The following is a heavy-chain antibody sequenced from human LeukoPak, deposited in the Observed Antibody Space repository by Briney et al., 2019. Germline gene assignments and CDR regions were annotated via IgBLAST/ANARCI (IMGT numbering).Heavy chain of an antibody. CDR1: GYTFTSYD. CDR3: ARFKKRRMLSNYWFDP. CDR2: MNPNSGNT. Sequence: GASVKVSCKASGYTFTSYDINWVRQATGQGLEWMGWMNPNSGNTGYAQKFQGRVTMTRNTSISTAYMELSSLRSEDTAVYYCARFKKRRMLSNYWFDPWGQGTLVTVSS. D-gene: IGHD3-16*02. V-gene: IGHV1-8*01. J-gene: IGHJ5*02.